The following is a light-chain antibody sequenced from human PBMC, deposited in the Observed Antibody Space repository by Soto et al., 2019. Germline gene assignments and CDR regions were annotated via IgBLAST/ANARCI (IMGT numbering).Light chain of an antibody. V-gene: IGKV1-8*01. J-gene: IGKJ5*01. CDR1: QGISSY. CDR2: AAS. Sequence: AIRMTQSPSSLSASTGDRVTITCRASQGISSYLAWYQQKPGKAPKLLIYAASKLQSGVPSRFSGSGSGTDFTLTISSLQPEDFATYYCQQANSFPPSTFGQGTRLEIK. CDR3: QQANSFPPST.